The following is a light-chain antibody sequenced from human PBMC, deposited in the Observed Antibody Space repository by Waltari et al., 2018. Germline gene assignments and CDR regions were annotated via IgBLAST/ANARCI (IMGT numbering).Light chain of an antibody. V-gene: IGKV3-20*01. J-gene: IGKJ1*01. CDR1: HSVSRA. CDR2: GAS. Sequence: SCRASHSVSRAFAGYQQKACQAPRLLIYGASIRATGVPDRFSGSVSGPDFSLTISRLEPEDFAVYYCQHYVNLPATFGQGTKVEIK. CDR3: QHYVNLPAT.